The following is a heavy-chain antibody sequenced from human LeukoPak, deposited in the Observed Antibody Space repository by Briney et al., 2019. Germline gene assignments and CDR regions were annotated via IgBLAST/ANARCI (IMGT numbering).Heavy chain of an antibody. CDR3: ARESFGDSSSWYEVDY. Sequence: GGSLRLSCAASGFTFSSYSMNLVRQAPGKGLEWVSSISSSSSYIYYADSVKGRFTISRDNAKNSLYLQMNSLRAEDTAVYYCARESFGDSSSWYEVDYWGQGTLVTVSS. V-gene: IGHV3-21*01. CDR2: ISSSSSYI. J-gene: IGHJ4*02. CDR1: GFTFSSYS. D-gene: IGHD6-13*01.